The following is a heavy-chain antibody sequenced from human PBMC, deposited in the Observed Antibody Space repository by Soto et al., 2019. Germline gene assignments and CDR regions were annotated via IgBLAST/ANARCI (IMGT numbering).Heavy chain of an antibody. V-gene: IGHV1-18*01. CDR1: GFTFTSYG. CDR2: VSAYNGNT. J-gene: IGHJ4*02. D-gene: IGHD6-13*01. Sequence: QVQLVQSGAEVKKPGASMKVSCKASGFTFTSYGISWVRQAPGQGLEWMGWVSAYNGNTHYAQKLQGRVTMTTDTSTTRAYMELRSPRSDDTAVYYCTRGGSSWQPHEDYWGQGTLVTVSS. CDR3: TRGGSSWQPHEDY.